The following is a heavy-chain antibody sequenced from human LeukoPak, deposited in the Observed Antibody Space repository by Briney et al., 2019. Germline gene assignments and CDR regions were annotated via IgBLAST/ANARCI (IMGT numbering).Heavy chain of an antibody. Sequence: SETLSLTCTVSGGSISSYYWSWIRQPPGKGLEWIGYIYYSGTTDYNPSLKSRVTVSVDTSNNQFSLKVSSVTAADTAVYYCARSSGAYRSFDYWGQGTLVPVSS. CDR3: ARSSGAYRSFDY. CDR2: IYYSGTT. V-gene: IGHV4-59*01. D-gene: IGHD1-26*01. CDR1: GGSISSYY. J-gene: IGHJ4*02.